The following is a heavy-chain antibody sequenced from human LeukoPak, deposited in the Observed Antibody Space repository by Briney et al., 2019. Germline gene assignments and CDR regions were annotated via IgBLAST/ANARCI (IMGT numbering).Heavy chain of an antibody. CDR2: ISHSGST. CDR1: GGSFSGYY. J-gene: IGHJ3*02. D-gene: IGHD6-13*01. V-gene: IGHV4-34*01. CDR3: ARVGYSSSWSLLGAFDI. Sequence: PSETLSLTCAVYGGSFSGYYWSWIRQPPGKGLEWIGEISHSGSTNYNPSLKSRVTISVDTSKNQFSLKLSSVTAADTAVYYCARVGYSSSWSLLGAFDIWGQGTMVTVSA.